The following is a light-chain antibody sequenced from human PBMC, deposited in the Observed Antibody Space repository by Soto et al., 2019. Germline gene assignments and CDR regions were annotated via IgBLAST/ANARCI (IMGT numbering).Light chain of an antibody. CDR3: QTWVTGLQV. J-gene: IGLJ2*01. CDR2: LNSDGSH. V-gene: IGLV4-69*01. CDR1: SGHSSYA. Sequence: QLVLTQSPSASASLGASVKLTCTLSSGHSSYAIAWHQQQPEKGPRYLMKLNSDGSHNKGDGIPDRFSGSSSGAERYLTISSLQSEDEADYYCQTWVTGLQVFGGGTKLTVL.